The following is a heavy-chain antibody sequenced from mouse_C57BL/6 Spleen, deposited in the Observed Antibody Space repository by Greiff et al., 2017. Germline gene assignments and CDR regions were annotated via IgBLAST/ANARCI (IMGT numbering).Heavy chain of an antibody. CDR3: ARVPYYSPYAMDY. Sequence: EVKLVESEGGLVQPGSSMKLSCTASGFTFSDYYMAWVRQVPEKGLEWVANINYDGSSTYYLDSLKSRFIISRDNAKNILYLQMSSLKSEDTATYYCARVPYYSPYAMDYWGQGTSVTVSS. D-gene: IGHD2-12*01. J-gene: IGHJ4*01. CDR2: INYDGSST. CDR1: GFTFSDYY. V-gene: IGHV5-16*01.